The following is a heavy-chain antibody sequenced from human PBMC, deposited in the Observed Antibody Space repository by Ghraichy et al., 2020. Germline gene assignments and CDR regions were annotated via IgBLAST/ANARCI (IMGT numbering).Heavy chain of an antibody. Sequence: ASVKVSCKASGYTFTDYYMHWVRQAPGQGLEWMGWINPKSGGTNSAQRFQGRVTMTRDTSITTAYMELSGLRSDDTALYYCVRDGLRTTPGDYWGQGTLVTVSS. D-gene: IGHD1-14*01. CDR2: INPKSGGT. CDR3: VRDGLRTTPGDY. CDR1: GYTFTDYY. J-gene: IGHJ4*02. V-gene: IGHV1-2*02.